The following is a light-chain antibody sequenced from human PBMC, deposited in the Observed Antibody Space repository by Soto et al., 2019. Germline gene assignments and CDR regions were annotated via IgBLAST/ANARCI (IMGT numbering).Light chain of an antibody. J-gene: IGKJ1*01. CDR2: SAS. V-gene: IGKV1-39*01. Sequence: DIHINMSPSSLSAYVGDRVSITCRASQTISRYLNWYQQRPGKAPNLLIYSASSLQSGVPSRFSGSGSGTDFTLTIISLQPEDFATYYSQQSYITPVTFCQVTNVDI. CDR1: QTISRY. CDR3: QQSYITPVT.